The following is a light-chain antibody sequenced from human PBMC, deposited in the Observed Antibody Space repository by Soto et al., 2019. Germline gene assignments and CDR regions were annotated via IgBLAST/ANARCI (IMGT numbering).Light chain of an antibody. Sequence: QSVLTQPPSASGTPGQRVTFSCSGRSSTIGSNTVNWYQQLPGTAPKLLIYSNNQRPSGVPDRFSGSKSGTSASLAISGLQSEDEADYYCAAWDDSLNGYVFGSGTKVTVL. J-gene: IGLJ1*01. CDR2: SNN. CDR1: SSTIGSNT. V-gene: IGLV1-44*01. CDR3: AAWDDSLNGYV.